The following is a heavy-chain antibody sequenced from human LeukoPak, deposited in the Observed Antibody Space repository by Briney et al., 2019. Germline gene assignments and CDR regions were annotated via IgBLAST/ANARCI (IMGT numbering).Heavy chain of an antibody. CDR1: RYTFTGYY. D-gene: IGHD5-18*01. J-gene: IGHJ4*02. Sequence: ASVRVSCKASRYTFTGYYMQWVRQAPGQGLEWMLWINPNSGGTNYAQKFQGWVTMTRDTSISTACMELSRLRSDDTAVYYCAMLDAAMGTDYWGEGPLVPVSS. CDR3: AMLDAAMGTDY. CDR2: INPNSGGT. V-gene: IGHV1-2*04.